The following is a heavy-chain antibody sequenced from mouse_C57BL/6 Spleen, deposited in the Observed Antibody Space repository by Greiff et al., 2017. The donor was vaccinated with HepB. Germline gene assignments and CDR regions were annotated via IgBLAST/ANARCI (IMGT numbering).Heavy chain of an antibody. V-gene: IGHV1-80*01. CDR2: IYPGDGDT. CDR3: ARGVYYGSSYYFDY. J-gene: IGHJ2*01. Sequence: VQLQQSGAELVKPGASVKISCKASGYAFSSYWMNWVKQRPGKGLEWIGQIYPGDGDTNYKGKFKGKATLTADKSSSTDYMQLSSLTSEDSAVYFCARGVYYGSSYYFDYWGQGTTLTVSS. D-gene: IGHD1-1*01. CDR1: GYAFSSYW.